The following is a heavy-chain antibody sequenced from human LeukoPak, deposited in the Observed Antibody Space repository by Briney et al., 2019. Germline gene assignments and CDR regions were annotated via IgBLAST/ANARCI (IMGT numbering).Heavy chain of an antibody. CDR3: ARKIAAAGKGNFDY. Sequence: SQTLSLTCAISGDSVSSDSAAWNWIRQSPSRGLEWLGRTYYRSKWYYDYAVSVKSRITINPDTSKNQFSLQLNSVTPEGTAVYYCARKIAAAGKGNFDYWGQGTLVTVSS. V-gene: IGHV6-1*01. CDR1: GDSVSSDSAA. CDR2: TYYRSKWYY. J-gene: IGHJ4*02. D-gene: IGHD6-13*01.